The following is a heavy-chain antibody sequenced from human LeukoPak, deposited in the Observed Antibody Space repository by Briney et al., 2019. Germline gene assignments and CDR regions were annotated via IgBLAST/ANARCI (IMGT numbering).Heavy chain of an antibody. D-gene: IGHD3-10*01. CDR1: GFTFSSYA. Sequence: PGGSLRLSCAASGFTFSSYAMNWVRQAPGKGLEWVSAISGSGGNTYYADSVKGRFTISRDNSKNTLYLQMNSLRAEDTAVYYCAKDSKGGSGSYYSYYYYYYMDVWGKGTTVTISS. J-gene: IGHJ6*03. CDR3: AKDSKGGSGSYYSYYYYYYMDV. V-gene: IGHV3-23*01. CDR2: ISGSGGNT.